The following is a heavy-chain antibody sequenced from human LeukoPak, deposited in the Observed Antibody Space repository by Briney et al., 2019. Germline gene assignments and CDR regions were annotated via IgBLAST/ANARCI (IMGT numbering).Heavy chain of an antibody. J-gene: IGHJ4*02. CDR3: AKENY. CDR2: IGYDGSNK. Sequence: GGSLRLSCAASGFTFSSYGMHWVRQAPGKGLEWVAFIGYDGSNKYYADSVKGRFTISRDNSKNTLYLQMNSLRAEDTAVYYCAKENYWGQGTLVTVSS. CDR1: GFTFSSYG. V-gene: IGHV3-30*02.